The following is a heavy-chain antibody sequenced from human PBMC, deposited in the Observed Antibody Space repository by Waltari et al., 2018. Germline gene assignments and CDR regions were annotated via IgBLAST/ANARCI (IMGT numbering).Heavy chain of an antibody. J-gene: IGHJ4*02. Sequence: QVQLQESGPGLVKPSATLSPTCTVSGGPISSYSWTWVRQPPGKGLEWIGNIYYSGSTNSNPSLKSRVTISVDTSKNQFSLKLSSVTAADTAVYYCARDYYDSSGYQIFDYWGQGTLVTVSS. CDR3: ARDYYDSSGYQIFDY. CDR1: GGPISSYS. V-gene: IGHV4-59*01. D-gene: IGHD3-22*01. CDR2: IYYSGST.